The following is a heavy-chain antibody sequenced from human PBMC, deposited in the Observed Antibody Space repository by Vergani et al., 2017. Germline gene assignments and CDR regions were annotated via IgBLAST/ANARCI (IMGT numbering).Heavy chain of an antibody. CDR1: GFTFSRYA. J-gene: IGHJ6*03. V-gene: IGHV3-23*01. Sequence: EVQLLESGGGLVQPGGSLRLSCAASGFTFSRYAMSWVRRAPGRGLEWVSAISGSGGSTYYADSGKCRFTISRYNSKNTLYLQMNSLRAEDTSLYYCAKDAVRFLGWLSPTDYYYYYMDVWGKGTTVTVSS. D-gene: IGHD3-3*01. CDR3: AKDAVRFLGWLSPTDYYYYYMDV. CDR2: ISGSGGST.